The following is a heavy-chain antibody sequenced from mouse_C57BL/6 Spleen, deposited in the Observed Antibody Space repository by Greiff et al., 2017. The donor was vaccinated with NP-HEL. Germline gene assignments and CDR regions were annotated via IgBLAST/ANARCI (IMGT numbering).Heavy chain of an antibody. J-gene: IGHJ1*03. CDR3: ARWYYGSSYGWYFDV. D-gene: IGHD1-1*01. Sequence: EVQLVESGGGLVKPGGSLKLSCAASGFTFSDYGMHWVRQAPEKGLEWVAYISSGSSTIYYADTVKGRFTISRDNAKNTLFLQMTSLRSDDTAMYYCARWYYGSSYGWYFDVWGTGTTVTVSS. CDR1: GFTFSDYG. CDR2: ISSGSSTI. V-gene: IGHV5-17*01.